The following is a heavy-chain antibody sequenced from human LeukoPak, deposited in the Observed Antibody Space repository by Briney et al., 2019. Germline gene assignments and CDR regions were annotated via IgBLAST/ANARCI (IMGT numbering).Heavy chain of an antibody. D-gene: IGHD3-10*01. CDR1: GGSISSGDYY. V-gene: IGHV4-30-4*01. CDR3: DRGPYGSGSYY. CDR2: IYYSGTT. Sequence: SETLSLTCTLSGGSISSGDYYWSWIRQPPGKGLEWIGYIYYSGTTYYNPSLKSRVTISVDTSKNQFSLKLTSVTAADTAVYYCDRGPYGSGSYYWGQGTLVTVSS. J-gene: IGHJ4*02.